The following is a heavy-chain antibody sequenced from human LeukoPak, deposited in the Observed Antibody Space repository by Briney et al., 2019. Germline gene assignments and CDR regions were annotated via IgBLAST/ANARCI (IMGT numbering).Heavy chain of an antibody. CDR1: GFTFNAFG. D-gene: IGHD6-19*01. CDR2: IGTTSGAI. Sequence: GGSLRLSCAASGFTFNAFGMNWVRQAPGKGLEWVSYIGTTSGAIYYADSVKGRFTISRDNAKNSLYLQMNSLRDEDTAVYYCARDSEDSSGWYNFDYWGQGTLVTVSS. V-gene: IGHV3-48*02. J-gene: IGHJ4*02. CDR3: ARDSEDSSGWYNFDY.